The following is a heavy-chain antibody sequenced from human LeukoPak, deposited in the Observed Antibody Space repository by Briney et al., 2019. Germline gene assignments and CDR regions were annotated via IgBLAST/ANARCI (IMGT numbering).Heavy chain of an antibody. V-gene: IGHV3-23*01. D-gene: IGHD6-6*01. CDR2: ISGSGGST. CDR1: GFTFSSYA. J-gene: IGHJ5*02. Sequence: GGSLRLSCAASGFTFSSYAMSWVRQAPGKGLEWVSAISGSGGSTYYADSVKGRFTISRDNSKNTLYLQMNSLRAEDTAVYYCAKDGALAAARPRWSDPWGQGTLVTVSS. CDR3: AKDGALAAARPRWSDP.